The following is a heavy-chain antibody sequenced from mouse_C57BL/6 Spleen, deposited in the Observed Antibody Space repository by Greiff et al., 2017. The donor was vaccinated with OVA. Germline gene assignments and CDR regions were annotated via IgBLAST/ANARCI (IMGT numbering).Heavy chain of an antibody. D-gene: IGHD3-1*01. CDR1: GYTFTSYW. CDR3: ARARANSHFDY. CDR2: IDPSDSYT. Sequence: VQLQQPGAELVMPGASVKLSCKASGYTFTSYWMHWVKQRPGQGLEWIGEIDPSDSYTNYNQKFKGKSTLTVDKSSSTAYMQLSSLTSEDSAVYYCARARANSHFDYWGQGTTLTVSS. J-gene: IGHJ2*01. V-gene: IGHV1-69*01.